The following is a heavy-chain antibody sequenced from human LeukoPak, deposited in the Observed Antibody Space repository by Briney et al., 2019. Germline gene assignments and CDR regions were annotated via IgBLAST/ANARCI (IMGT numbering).Heavy chain of an antibody. Sequence: PSETLSLTCTVSDGXISTYYCSWIRQPPGKGLEWIGYVDYSGSTNYNPSLKSRVTISVDTSKNQFSLKLSSVTAADAAVYYCARVGQGCFDLWGRGTLVTVSS. CDR2: VDYSGST. CDR1: DGXISTYY. J-gene: IGHJ2*01. CDR3: ARVGQGCFDL. V-gene: IGHV4-59*01.